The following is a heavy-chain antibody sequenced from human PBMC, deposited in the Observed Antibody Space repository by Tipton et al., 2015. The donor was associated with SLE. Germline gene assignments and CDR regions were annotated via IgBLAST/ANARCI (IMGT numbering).Heavy chain of an antibody. V-gene: IGHV3-13*01. D-gene: IGHD4-17*01. J-gene: IGHJ6*02. Sequence: GSLRLSCAASGFTFSNYDMHWVRQATGKGLEWVSVIGSAGDTYYPGSVKGRFTISRENAKNSLYLQMNSLRAGDTAVYYCARSRDYGDYGMDVWGQGTTVTVSS. CDR2: IGSAGDT. CDR3: ARSRDYGDYGMDV. CDR1: GFTFSNYD.